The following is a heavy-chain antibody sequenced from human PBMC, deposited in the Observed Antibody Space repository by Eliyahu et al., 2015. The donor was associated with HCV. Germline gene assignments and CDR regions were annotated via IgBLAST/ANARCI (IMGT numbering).Heavy chain of an antibody. CDR1: GFTFNSYA. CDR3: AKDVYGDYGY. J-gene: IGHJ4*02. D-gene: IGHD4-17*01. CDR2: ISGSGGST. Sequence: EVQLLEPGGGLVQPGGSLXLSCAASGFTFNSYAMSWVRQAPGKGLEGVSAISGSGGSTYYADSVKGRFTISRDNSKNTLYLQMNSLRAEDTAVYYCAKDVYGDYGYWGQGTLVTVSS. V-gene: IGHV3-23*01.